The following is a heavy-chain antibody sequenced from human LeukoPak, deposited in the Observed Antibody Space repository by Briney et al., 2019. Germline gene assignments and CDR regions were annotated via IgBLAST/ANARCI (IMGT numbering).Heavy chain of an antibody. CDR3: ARELRYFDWLPHDDAFDI. D-gene: IGHD3-9*01. V-gene: IGHV3-30-3*01. Sequence: GGSLRLSCAASGFTFSSYAMHWVRQAPGKGLEWVAVISYDGSNKYYADSVKGRFTISRDNSKNTLYLQMNSLRAEDTAVYYCARELRYFDWLPHDDAFDIWGQGTMVTVSS. CDR2: ISYDGSNK. J-gene: IGHJ3*02. CDR1: GFTFSSYA.